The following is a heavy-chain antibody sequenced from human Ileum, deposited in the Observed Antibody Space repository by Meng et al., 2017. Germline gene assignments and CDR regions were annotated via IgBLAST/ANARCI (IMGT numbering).Heavy chain of an antibody. V-gene: IGHV3-48*03. CDR3: ARALTGPPDS. J-gene: IGHJ5*02. Sequence: GESLKISCTTAGFTFSTSEMNWVRQAPGKGLEWVSYINTGGVVIYYADSVKGRFTISRDNAKNSLYLQMNSLRAEDTAVYYCARALTGPPDSWGPGNPV. CDR2: INTGGVVI. D-gene: IGHD7-27*01. CDR1: GFTFSTSE.